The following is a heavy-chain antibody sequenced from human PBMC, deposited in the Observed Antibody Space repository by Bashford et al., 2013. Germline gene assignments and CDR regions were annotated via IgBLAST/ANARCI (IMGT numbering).Heavy chain of an antibody. D-gene: IGHD4-17*01. J-gene: IGHJ3*02. CDR2: ISGSSGST. Sequence: GGSLRLSCAASGFTFNDYAMTWVRQAQEGAGWVSAISGSSGSTYYAHSVKGRFTISRDNSKYTLYLQMNTLRAEDTALYYCAKDRDDYGDPDAFNIWGQGTMVTVSS. V-gene: IGHV3-23*01. CDR3: AKDRDDYGDPDAFNI. CDR1: GFTFNDYA.